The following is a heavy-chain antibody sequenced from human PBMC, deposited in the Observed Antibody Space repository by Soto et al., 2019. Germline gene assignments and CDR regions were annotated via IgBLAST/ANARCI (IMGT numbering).Heavy chain of an antibody. D-gene: IGHD2-21*01. CDR2: IIPMLGIR. J-gene: IGHJ3*02. Sequence: QVQLVQSGAEVKKPGSSVKVSCKDSGGTFSTYSMYWVRQAPGQGLEWMGRIIPMLGIRNYAQRFQDRVTITADNTTATAHMELSSLRSEDTALYYCTIGSWSGEVFDIWGQGTMFTVSS. CDR3: TIGSWSGEVFDI. CDR1: GGTFSTYS. V-gene: IGHV1-69*02.